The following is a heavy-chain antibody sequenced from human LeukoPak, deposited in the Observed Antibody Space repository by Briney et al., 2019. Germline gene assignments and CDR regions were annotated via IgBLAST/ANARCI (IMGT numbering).Heavy chain of an antibody. CDR1: GFTFSSYA. CDR2: ISSHGGST. V-gene: IGHV3-64*01. CDR3: ARCSDIVATIVRFDP. J-gene: IGHJ5*02. Sequence: GGSLRLSCAASGFTFSSYAMYWVRQAPGKGLGYVSLISSHGGSTDYVNSVKGRFTISRDNSKNTLYLQMGSLRAEDTAVYYCARCSDIVATIVRFDPWGQGTLVTVSS. D-gene: IGHD5-12*01.